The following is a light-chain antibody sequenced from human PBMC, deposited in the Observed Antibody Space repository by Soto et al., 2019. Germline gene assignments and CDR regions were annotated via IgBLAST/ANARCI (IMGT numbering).Light chain of an antibody. V-gene: IGKV3-20*01. CDR2: GAS. J-gene: IGKJ5*01. Sequence: EIMMTQSPATLSVSPGGRATLSCRASQSISDTLAWYQQKPGQAPRLLIYGASSRATGIPDRFSGSGSGTDFTLTISRLEPEDFAVYYCQQYGSSPLITFGQGTRLEI. CDR3: QQYGSSPLIT. CDR1: QSISDT.